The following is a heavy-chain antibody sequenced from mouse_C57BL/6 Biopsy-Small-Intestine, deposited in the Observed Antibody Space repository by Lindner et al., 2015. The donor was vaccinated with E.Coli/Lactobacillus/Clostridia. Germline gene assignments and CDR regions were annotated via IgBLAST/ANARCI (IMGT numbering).Heavy chain of an antibody. CDR2: IRSKSNNYAT. V-gene: IGHV10-1*01. J-gene: IGHJ4*01. Sequence: VQLQESGGGLVQPKGSLKLSCAASGFSFNTYAMNWVRQAPGKGLEWVARIRSKSNNYATYYADSVKDRFTISRDDSESMLYLQMNNLKTEDTAMYYCVRYDYDYCAMDYWGSRNLSHRLL. CDR1: GFSFNTYA. D-gene: IGHD2-4*01. CDR3: VRYDYDYCAMDY.